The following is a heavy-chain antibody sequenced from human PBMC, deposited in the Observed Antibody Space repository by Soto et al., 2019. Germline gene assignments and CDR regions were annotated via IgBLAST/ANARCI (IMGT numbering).Heavy chain of an antibody. J-gene: IGHJ4*02. Sequence: GGSLRLSCAASGFTFSSYAMSWVRQAPGKGLEWVSAIRGSGGTTYYAYSVKGRFTISRENSKNTLYLQMNSLRAEDTAVYYCAEVAGYIYGDFDYWGQGTLVTVSS. D-gene: IGHD5-18*01. V-gene: IGHV3-23*01. CDR1: GFTFSSYA. CDR2: IRGSGGTT. CDR3: AEVAGYIYGDFDY.